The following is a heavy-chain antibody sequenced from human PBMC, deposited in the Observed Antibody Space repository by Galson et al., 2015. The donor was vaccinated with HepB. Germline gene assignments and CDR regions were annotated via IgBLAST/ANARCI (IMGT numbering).Heavy chain of an antibody. CDR1: GYDFPTYW. D-gene: IGHD3/OR15-3a*01. CDR2: IYPGDSDT. V-gene: IGHV5-51*01. CDR3: ARLSPRNYEFWSMPYYFDY. J-gene: IGHJ4*01. Sequence: QSGAEVKKPGESLRISCKGSGYDFPTYWIGWVRQMPGKGLEFMGMIYPGDSDTRYRPSFQGQVTISADKSAKTAYLQWSTLKASDTAMYYCARLSPRNYEFWSMPYYFDYWGHGTLVTVSS.